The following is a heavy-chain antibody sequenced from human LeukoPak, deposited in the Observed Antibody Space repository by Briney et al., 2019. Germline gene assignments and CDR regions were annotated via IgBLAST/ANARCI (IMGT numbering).Heavy chain of an antibody. D-gene: IGHD2-15*01. CDR1: GYTFTSYY. J-gene: IGHJ3*02. CDR2: INPSGGST. Sequence: ASVKVSCKASGYTFTSYYMHWVRQAPGQGLEWMGIINPSGGSTSYAQKFQGRVTMTRDMSTSTVYMELSSLRSEDTAVYYCARELGGMVAAHDAFDIWGQGTMVTVSS. V-gene: IGHV1-46*01. CDR3: ARELGGMVAAHDAFDI.